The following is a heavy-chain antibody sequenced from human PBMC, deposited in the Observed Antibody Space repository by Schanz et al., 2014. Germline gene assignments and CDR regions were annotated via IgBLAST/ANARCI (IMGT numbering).Heavy chain of an antibody. CDR2: ISHSGGSK. V-gene: IGHV3-23*01. J-gene: IGHJ4*02. Sequence: EEQLLQSGGGLVQPGGSLRLSCAASGFTFNSYAMTWVRQAPGKGLEWVSSISHSGGSKYYADSVKGRFTISRDNSENTLYLQMNSLSADDTAVYYCARSAGRDFWSGYYTRFDYWGQGTLVTVSS. CDR3: ARSAGRDFWSGYYTRFDY. CDR1: GFTFNSYA. D-gene: IGHD3-3*01.